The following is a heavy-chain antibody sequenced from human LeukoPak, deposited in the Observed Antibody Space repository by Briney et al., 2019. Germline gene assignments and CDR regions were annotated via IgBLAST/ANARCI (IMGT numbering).Heavy chain of an antibody. CDR2: ISSSSSYI. J-gene: IGHJ3*02. Sequence: GGSLRLSCAASGFTFSSYSMNWVRQAPGKGLEWVSSISSSSSYIYYADSVKGRFTISRDNSKNTLYLQMNSLRAEDTAVYYCARDLLHCGGDCIWGQGTMVTVSS. CDR3: ARDLLHCGGDCI. V-gene: IGHV3-21*01. D-gene: IGHD2-21*02. CDR1: GFTFSSYS.